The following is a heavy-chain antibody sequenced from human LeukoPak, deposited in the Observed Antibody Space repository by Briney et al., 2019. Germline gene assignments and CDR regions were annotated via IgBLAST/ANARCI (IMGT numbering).Heavy chain of an antibody. CDR3: ARRWELTRLNYFDY. J-gene: IGHJ4*02. CDR2: ISAYNGNT. Sequence: KTGGSLRLSCAASGFTFTSYGISWVRQAPGQGLEWMGWISAYNGNTNCAQKLQGRVTMTTDTSTSTAYMELRSLRSDDTAVYYCARRWELTRLNYFDYWGQGTLVTVSS. CDR1: GFTFTSYG. V-gene: IGHV1-18*01. D-gene: IGHD1-26*01.